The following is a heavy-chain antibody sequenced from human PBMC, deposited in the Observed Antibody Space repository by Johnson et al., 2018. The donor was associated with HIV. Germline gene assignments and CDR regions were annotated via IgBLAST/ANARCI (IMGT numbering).Heavy chain of an antibody. CDR3: AKSLPGYDAFDI. CDR2: IKQDGSEK. Sequence: VQLVESGGGLVKPGGSLRLSCAASGFTFSNAWMSWVRQAPGKGLEWVANIKQDGSEKYYVDSVKGRFTISRDNAKNSLYLQMNSLRAEDTAVYYCAKSLPGYDAFDIWGQGTMVTVSS. D-gene: IGHD5-12*01. V-gene: IGHV3-7*05. CDR1: GFTFSNAW. J-gene: IGHJ3*02.